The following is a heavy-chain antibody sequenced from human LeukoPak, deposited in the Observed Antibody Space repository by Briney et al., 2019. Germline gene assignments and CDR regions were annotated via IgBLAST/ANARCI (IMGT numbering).Heavy chain of an antibody. CDR1: GFTFTSHG. CDR2: IQHDGSNK. Sequence: GGSLRLSCVVSGFTFTSHGMHWIRQAPGKGLEWVAFIQHDGSNKYHADSVQGRFTISRHDSKNTLYLQMNSLRVEDTALYYCANGPTARGYFSFFDYWGQGTPVTVSS. CDR3: ANGPTARGYFSFFDY. D-gene: IGHD3-22*01. J-gene: IGHJ4*02. V-gene: IGHV3-30*02.